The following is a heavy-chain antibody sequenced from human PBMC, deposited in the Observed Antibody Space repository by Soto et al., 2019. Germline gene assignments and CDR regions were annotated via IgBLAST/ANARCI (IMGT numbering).Heavy chain of an antibody. Sequence: WETRSLTCSVSGGSTSSSIYYWGWIRHPPGKGLEWIGSIYYSGSTYYNPSLKSRVTISVDTSKNQFSLKLSSVTAAETAVYYCARQRGDYGPFGYWGQGTLVTVSS. CDR3: ARQRGDYGPFGY. D-gene: IGHD4-17*01. CDR1: GGSTSSSIYY. V-gene: IGHV4-39*01. CDR2: IYYSGST. J-gene: IGHJ4*02.